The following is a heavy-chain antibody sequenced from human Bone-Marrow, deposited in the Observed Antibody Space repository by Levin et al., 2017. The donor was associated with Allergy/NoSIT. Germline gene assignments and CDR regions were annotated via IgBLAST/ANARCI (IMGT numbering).Heavy chain of an antibody. J-gene: IGHJ4*02. CDR2: IRSKDYGETT. D-gene: IGHD6-19*01. CDR3: SNYAAGAWDN. Sequence: GGSLRLSCSASGFIFGGYAVTWVRQAPGKGLEWVGFIRSKDYGETTEYAASVKGRFALSRDDSNSIAYLQMNSLKTEDTAVYYCSNYAAGAWDNWGQGTLVTVSS. CDR1: GFIFGGYA. V-gene: IGHV3-49*04.